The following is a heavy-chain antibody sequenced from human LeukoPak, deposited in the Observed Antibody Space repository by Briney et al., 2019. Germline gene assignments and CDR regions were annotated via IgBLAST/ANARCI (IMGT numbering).Heavy chain of an antibody. J-gene: IGHJ4*02. Sequence: SETLSLTCTVSGGSISSGGYYWSWIRQPPGKGLEWIGYIYHSGSTYYNPSLKSRVTISVDRSKNQFSLKLSSVTAADTAVYYCARRPRGYSSSWYGGGYWGQGTLVTVSS. CDR2: IYHSGST. CDR1: GGSISSGGYY. V-gene: IGHV4-30-2*01. CDR3: ARRPRGYSSSWYGGGY. D-gene: IGHD6-13*01.